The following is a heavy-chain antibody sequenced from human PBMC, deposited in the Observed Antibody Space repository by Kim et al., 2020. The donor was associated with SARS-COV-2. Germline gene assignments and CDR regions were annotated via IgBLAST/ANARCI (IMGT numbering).Heavy chain of an antibody. J-gene: IGHJ4*02. Sequence: SETLSLTCTVSGGSISSSSYYWGWIRQPPGKGLEWIGSIYYSGSTYYNPSLKSRVTISVDTSKNQFSLKLSSVTAADTAVYYCARAYCSSTSCSRRGYFDYWGQGTLVTVSS. CDR1: GGSISSSSYY. CDR2: IYYSGST. V-gene: IGHV4-39*01. D-gene: IGHD2-2*01. CDR3: ARAYCSSTSCSRRGYFDY.